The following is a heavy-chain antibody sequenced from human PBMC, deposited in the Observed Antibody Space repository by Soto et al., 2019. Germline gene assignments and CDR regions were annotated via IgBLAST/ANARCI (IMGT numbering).Heavy chain of an antibody. CDR1: GYSFSSFG. CDR2: VSVPSGDT. CDR3: ARTCRSGGSCYLEY. Sequence: ASVKVSCKASGYSFSSFGISWGRQAPGQGLEWVGWVSVPSGDTSSAQNFQGRVTVTTDTSXXXXXXXXXXXXXXXAXXXXCARTCRSGGSCYLEYWGEGTLVTVSS. D-gene: IGHD2-15*01. V-gene: IGHV1-18*01. J-gene: IGHJ4*02.